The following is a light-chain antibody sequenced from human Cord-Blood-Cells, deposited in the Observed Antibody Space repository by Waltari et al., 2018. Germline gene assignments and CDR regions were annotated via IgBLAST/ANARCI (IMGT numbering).Light chain of an antibody. CDR2: AAS. CDR3: LQDYNYPLT. V-gene: IGKV1-6*01. Sequence: ATQITQSPSSLSASVGVRVTITCRASQGIRNDLGWYQQKPGKAPKLLIYAASSLQSGVPSRFSGSGSGTDFTLTISSLQPEEFATYYCLQDYNYPLTFGGGTKVEIK. CDR1: QGIRND. J-gene: IGKJ4*01.